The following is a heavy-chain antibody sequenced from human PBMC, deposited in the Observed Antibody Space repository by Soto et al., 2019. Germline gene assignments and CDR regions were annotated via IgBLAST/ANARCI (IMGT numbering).Heavy chain of an antibody. D-gene: IGHD2-2*01. CDR1: GGSFSGYY. CDR3: ASPGYCSSTSCRYGSGRGWYFDL. Sequence: QVQLQQWGAGLLKPSETLSLTCAVYGGSFSGYYWSWIRQPPGKGLEWIGEINHSGSTNYNPSLKRRVTISVDTSKNQFSLKLSAVTAADTAVYYCASPGYCSSTSCRYGSGRGWYFDLWGRGTLVTVSS. J-gene: IGHJ2*01. V-gene: IGHV4-34*01. CDR2: INHSGST.